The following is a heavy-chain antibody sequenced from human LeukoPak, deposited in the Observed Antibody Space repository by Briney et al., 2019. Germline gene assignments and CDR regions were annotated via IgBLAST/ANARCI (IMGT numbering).Heavy chain of an antibody. CDR2: INPDGTNT. CDR1: GFTFSNYF. D-gene: IGHD2-15*01. V-gene: IGHV3-74*03. Sequence: PGGPLRLSCAASGFTFSNYFMHWVRQAPGRGLVWVSRINPDGTNTMYAGSVKGRFTISRDNAKNILYLQMNSLRDDDTAVYYCARRVDATRWFDPWGQGTLVTVSS. J-gene: IGHJ5*02. CDR3: ARRVDATRWFDP.